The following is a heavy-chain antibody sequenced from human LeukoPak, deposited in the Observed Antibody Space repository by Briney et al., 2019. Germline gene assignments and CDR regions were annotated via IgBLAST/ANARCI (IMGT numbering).Heavy chain of an antibody. J-gene: IGHJ4*02. D-gene: IGHD2-21*02. Sequence: GGSLRLSCAASGFTFNDYYVSWIRQAPGKGLEWVSYISTSGSTIYYADSVKGRFTISRDNAKNSLYLQMNSLRAEDTALYYCAKDIAYCGGDCYSSGGFDYWGQGTLVTVSS. CDR3: AKDIAYCGGDCYSSGGFDY. CDR2: ISTSGSTI. CDR1: GFTFNDYY. V-gene: IGHV3-11*01.